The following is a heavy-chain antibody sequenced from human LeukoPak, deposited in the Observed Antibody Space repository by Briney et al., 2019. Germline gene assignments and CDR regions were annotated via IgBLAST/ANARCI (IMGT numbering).Heavy chain of an antibody. CDR2: IWYVGSNK. V-gene: IGHV3-33*06. CDR1: GFTFSSYG. D-gene: IGHD3-22*01. Sequence: PGGSLRLSCAASGFTFSSYGMHWVRQAPGKGLEWVAVIWYVGSNKYYADSVEGRFTISRDNSKNTLYLQMNSLRAEDTAVYYCAKAGTRYYYDSSGYFDYWGQGTLVTVSS. CDR3: AKAGTRYYYDSSGYFDY. J-gene: IGHJ4*02.